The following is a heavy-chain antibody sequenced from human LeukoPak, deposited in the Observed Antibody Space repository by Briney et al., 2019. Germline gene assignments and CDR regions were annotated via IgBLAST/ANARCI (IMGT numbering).Heavy chain of an antibody. CDR2: IWYDGSNK. D-gene: IGHD1-26*01. V-gene: IGHV3-33*01. CDR3: ARDRLVGLYYFDY. Sequence: GGSLRLSCAASGFTFSSYGMHWVRQAPGKGLEWVAVIWYDGSNKYYADSVKGRFTISRDNSKNTLYLQMNSLRAEDMAVYYCARDRLVGLYYFDYWGQGTLVTVSS. J-gene: IGHJ4*02. CDR1: GFTFSSYG.